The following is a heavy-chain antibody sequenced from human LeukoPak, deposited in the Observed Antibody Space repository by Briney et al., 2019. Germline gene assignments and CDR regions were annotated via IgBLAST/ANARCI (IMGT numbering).Heavy chain of an antibody. CDR3: SSTSAEGFAY. D-gene: IGHD1-26*01. V-gene: IGHV3-73*01. Sequence: GGSLKLSCAASGFTFSGSAMHWVPQTSGKGLESVGRIRSKANSYATAYAASVKGRFTISRDDSKNTAYLQMNSLKTEDTAVYYCSSTSAEGFAYWGQGTLVTVSS. CDR2: IRSKANSYAT. CDR1: GFTFSGSA. J-gene: IGHJ4*02.